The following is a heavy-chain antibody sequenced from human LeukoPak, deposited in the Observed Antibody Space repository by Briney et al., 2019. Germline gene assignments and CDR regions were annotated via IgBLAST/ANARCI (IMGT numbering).Heavy chain of an antibody. CDR3: ARARGLSGTTYYYYYGMDV. V-gene: IGHV4-59*01. Sequence: SETLSLTCTVSGVSISSYYWNWIRQPPGKGLEWIGNIYDSGNTNYNPSLKSRVTMSVDTSRNQVSLTLSSVTAADTAVYYCARARGLSGTTYYYYYGMDVWGQGTTVTVSS. CDR1: GVSISSYY. CDR2: IYDSGNT. D-gene: IGHD1-1*01. J-gene: IGHJ6*02.